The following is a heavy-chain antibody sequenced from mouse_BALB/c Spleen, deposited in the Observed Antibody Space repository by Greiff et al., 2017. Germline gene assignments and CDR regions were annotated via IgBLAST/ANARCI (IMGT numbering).Heavy chain of an antibody. CDR3: ARDTRSWDFDV. Sequence: EVKLVESGGGLVQPGGSLRLSCATSGFTFTDYYMSWVRQPPGKALEWLGFIRNKANGYTTEYSASVKGRFTISRDNSQSILYLQMNTLRAEDSATYYCARDTRSWDFDVWGAGTTVTVSS. CDR2: IRNKANGYTT. V-gene: IGHV7-3*02. CDR1: GFTFTDYY. J-gene: IGHJ1*01.